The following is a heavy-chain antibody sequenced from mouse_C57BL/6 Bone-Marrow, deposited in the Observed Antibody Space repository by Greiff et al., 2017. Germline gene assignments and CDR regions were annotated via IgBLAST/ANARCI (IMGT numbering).Heavy chain of an antibody. CDR2: INPYNGGT. V-gene: IGHV1-19*01. Sequence: VQLKESGPVLVKPGASVKMSCKASGYTFTDYYMNWVKQSHGKSLEWIGVINPYNGGTSYNQKFKGKATLTVDKSSSTAYMELNSLTSEDSAVYYCGWYYSSLAYGGQGTVASGSA. CDR1: GYTFTDYY. D-gene: IGHD2-5*01. CDR3: GWYYSSLAY. J-gene: IGHJ3*01.